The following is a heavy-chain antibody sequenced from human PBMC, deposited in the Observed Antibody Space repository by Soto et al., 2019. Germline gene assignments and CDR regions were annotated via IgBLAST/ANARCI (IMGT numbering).Heavy chain of an antibody. D-gene: IGHD2-8*01. Sequence: EVQLVESGGGLVQPGGSLTRSCAASGFSFSTYGMNWVRQAPGRGLEWISYFSSSRNNIYYSDSVKGRFTISRDNAENSLYLQMNTLRDEDTAVYHCEGGSTKVDYWGQGTLVTVAS. CDR2: FSSSRNNI. CDR1: GFSFSTYG. CDR3: EGGSTKVDY. V-gene: IGHV3-48*02. J-gene: IGHJ4*02.